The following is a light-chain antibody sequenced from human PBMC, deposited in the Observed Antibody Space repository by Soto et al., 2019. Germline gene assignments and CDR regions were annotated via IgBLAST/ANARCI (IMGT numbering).Light chain of an antibody. CDR2: AAS. CDR1: QGISSY. CDR3: QHLISYPIT. J-gene: IGKJ5*01. Sequence: DIQLTQSPSFLSASVGDRVTITCRASQGISSYLALYQQKPGKAPKLLIYAASTLPSGVPSRFSGRGSGTESPLTISSLQPEDFATYYCQHLISYPITFGQGTQLDIK. V-gene: IGKV1-9*01.